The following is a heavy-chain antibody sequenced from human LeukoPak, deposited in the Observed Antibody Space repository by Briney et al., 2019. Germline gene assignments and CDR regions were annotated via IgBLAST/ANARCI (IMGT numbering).Heavy chain of an antibody. CDR2: IGTYGGDT. Sequence: ASVKVSCKTSGYTFRDYGITWVRQAPGQGLEWMGWIGTYGGDTYYAQKFQGRITVTTDTSTSTVYMELRNLRSDDTAVYYCARDLWNFYDDSGYNRDFDSWGQGTLVTVSS. V-gene: IGHV1-18*01. CDR1: GYTFRDYG. D-gene: IGHD3-22*01. J-gene: IGHJ5*01. CDR3: ARDLWNFYDDSGYNRDFDS.